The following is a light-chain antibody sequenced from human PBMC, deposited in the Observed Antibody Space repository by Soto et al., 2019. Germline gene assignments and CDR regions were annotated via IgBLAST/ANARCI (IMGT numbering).Light chain of an antibody. CDR1: QSISSW. CDR3: QQYSSHST. Sequence: DIQMTQSPSTLSASVGDRVTITCRASQSISSWLTWYQQKPGKAPKLLIYKASNLEGGVPSRFSGSGSGTEFTLTISSLQPDDFATYYCQQYSSHSTFGQGTKLEIK. J-gene: IGKJ2*01. V-gene: IGKV1-5*03. CDR2: KAS.